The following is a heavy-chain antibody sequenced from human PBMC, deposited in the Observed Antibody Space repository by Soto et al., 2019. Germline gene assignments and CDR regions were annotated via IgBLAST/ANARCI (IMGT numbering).Heavy chain of an antibody. Sequence: ASVEVSCRVSGYTLTELSMHWVRQAPGKGLEWMGGFDPEDGETIYAQKFQGRVTMTEDTSTDTAYMELSSLRSEDTAVYYCATALLADIVLMVYATGLDPWGQGTLVTVSS. D-gene: IGHD2-8*01. CDR3: ATALLADIVLMVYATGLDP. CDR1: GYTLTELS. CDR2: FDPEDGET. J-gene: IGHJ5*02. V-gene: IGHV1-24*01.